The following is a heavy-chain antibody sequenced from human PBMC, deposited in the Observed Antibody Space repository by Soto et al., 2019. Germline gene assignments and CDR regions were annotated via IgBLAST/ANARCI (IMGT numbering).Heavy chain of an antibody. CDR3: ARDGGVAATLANYFDY. J-gene: IGHJ4*02. CDR1: GFTFNSYS. D-gene: IGHD2-15*01. CDR2: MSRSSRDI. V-gene: IGHV3-21*01. Sequence: GGFLRLSCAASGFTFNSYSMNWFRQAPGKGLEWVSSMSRSSRDIYYADSVKGRFTISRDNARNSVYLQMNSLRAEDTAVYYCARDGGVAATLANYFDYWGQGTLVTVSS.